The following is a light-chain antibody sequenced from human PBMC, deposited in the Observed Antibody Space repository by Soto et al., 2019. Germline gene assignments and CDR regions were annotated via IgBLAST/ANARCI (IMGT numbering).Light chain of an antibody. Sequence: QSVLTQPPSLSGAPGQRVTISCTGSISNIGAGYEVHWYQHLPGKAPKLLIYGNTNRPSGVPDRFSGPKSGTSASLAITGLQAEDEADYYCQSYDSSLSASYVFGGGTKVTV. CDR3: QSYDSSLSASYV. J-gene: IGLJ1*01. CDR1: ISNIGAGYE. V-gene: IGLV1-40*01. CDR2: GNT.